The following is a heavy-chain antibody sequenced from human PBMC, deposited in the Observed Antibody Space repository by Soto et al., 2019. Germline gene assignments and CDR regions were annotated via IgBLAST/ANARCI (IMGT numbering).Heavy chain of an antibody. CDR2: ISHDGNKK. V-gene: IGHV3-30*18. CDR3: AKSLGRNNNLYHWFEP. CDR1: GFAFSSYA. Sequence: QVQLVESGGGVVQPGRSLRLSCAASGFAFSSYAMHWVRQAPGKGLEWVAVISHDGNKKYYSVSVKGRFTISRDNSKNMLYLEMNSLSAEDTAVYYCAKSLGRNNNLYHWFEPWGQGTLVTVSS. J-gene: IGHJ5*02. D-gene: IGHD1-1*01.